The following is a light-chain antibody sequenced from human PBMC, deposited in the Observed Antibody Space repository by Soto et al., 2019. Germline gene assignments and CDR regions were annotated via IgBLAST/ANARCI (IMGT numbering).Light chain of an antibody. CDR3: QQRSNWPLP. V-gene: IGKV3-11*01. CDR1: QSVSSY. J-gene: IGKJ4*01. Sequence: EIVLTQSPATLSLSPGERATLSCRASQSVSSYLAWYQQKPGQAPRLLIYDASNRATGIPARFSGSGSGTDFTLTISSLEPEDFAVYSCQQRSNWPLPFGGGTKVEFK. CDR2: DAS.